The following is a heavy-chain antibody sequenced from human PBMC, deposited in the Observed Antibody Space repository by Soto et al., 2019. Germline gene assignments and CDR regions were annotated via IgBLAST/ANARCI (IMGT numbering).Heavy chain of an antibody. CDR2: IYYTGHN. Sequence: QVHLHESGPGLLKPSQTLSLSCTVSGDSIRSPHYYWTWIRQPPGKGLEWVGYIYYTGHNFYNPALKSRVAMSVDPSTNQFSLKLAYVTDADTAVYFCAREPKQNYDSSPWNGGFDSWGPGTLVTVSS. J-gene: IGHJ4*02. V-gene: IGHV4-30-4*01. CDR3: AREPKQNYDSSPWNGGFDS. D-gene: IGHD3-22*01. CDR1: GDSIRSPHYY.